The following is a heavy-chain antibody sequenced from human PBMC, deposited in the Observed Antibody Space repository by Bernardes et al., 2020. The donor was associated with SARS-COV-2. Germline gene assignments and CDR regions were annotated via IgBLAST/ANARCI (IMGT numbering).Heavy chain of an antibody. CDR1: GGSISSSSYY. J-gene: IGHJ4*02. V-gene: IGHV4-39*01. CDR3: ARDDSSGWDYFDY. Sequence: ETLSLTCTVSGGSISSSSYYWGWIRQPPGKGLEWIGSIYYSGSTYYNPSLKSRVTISVDTSKNQFSLKLSSVTAADTAVYYCARDDSSGWDYFDYWGQGTLVTVSS. CDR2: IYYSGST. D-gene: IGHD6-19*01.